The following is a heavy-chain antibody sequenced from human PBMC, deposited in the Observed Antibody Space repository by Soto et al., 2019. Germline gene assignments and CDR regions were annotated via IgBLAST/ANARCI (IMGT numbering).Heavy chain of an antibody. CDR2: INPYNGNT. D-gene: IGHD3-16*01. Sequence: QVQLVQSGAEVKKPGASVKVSCKASGYTFTSYGISWVRQAPGQGLEWMGWINPYNGNTXXAQKLQGRVTMTTDTXXXXXXMXLRSLRSDXTAVYYCARDWFGIDYWGQGTLVTVSS. CDR3: ARDWFGIDY. V-gene: IGHV1-18*01. CDR1: GYTFTSYG. J-gene: IGHJ4*02.